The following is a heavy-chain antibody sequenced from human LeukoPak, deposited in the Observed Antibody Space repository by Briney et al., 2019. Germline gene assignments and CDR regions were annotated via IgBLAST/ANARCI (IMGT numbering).Heavy chain of an antibody. D-gene: IGHD2-15*01. Sequence: ASVKVSCKASGYTFTDHYMQWLRQAPGQGLEWMGWINAKSGGSYYAQKFPVRVTMTRDTSINTVYMELSSLTSDDTAVYYCGRAEGSGLSDSWGQGTLVTVSS. J-gene: IGHJ4*02. CDR3: GRAEGSGLSDS. CDR1: GYTFTDHY. CDR2: INAKSGGS. V-gene: IGHV1-2*02.